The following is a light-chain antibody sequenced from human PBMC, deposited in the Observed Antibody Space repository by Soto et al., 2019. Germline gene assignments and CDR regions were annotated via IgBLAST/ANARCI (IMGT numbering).Light chain of an antibody. CDR1: SSDVGGYNY. CDR2: DVS. Sequence: QSALTQPASVSGSPGQSITISCTGTSSDVGGYNYVSWYQQHPDKAPKLMIYDVSNRPSGVSNRFSGSKSANTASLTISGLQAEDEADYYCSSYTRSSTLYVVFGGGTKVTVL. V-gene: IGLV2-14*01. J-gene: IGLJ2*01. CDR3: SSYTRSSTLYVV.